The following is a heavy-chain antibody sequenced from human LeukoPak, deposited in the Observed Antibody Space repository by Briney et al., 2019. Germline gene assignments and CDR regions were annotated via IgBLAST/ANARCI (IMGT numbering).Heavy chain of an antibody. J-gene: IGHJ6*02. CDR3: ATGGYYYYYGMDV. CDR2: IGGSGGST. CDR1: GFTFNSYG. Sequence: GGSLRLSCAAFGFTFNSYGMSWVRQAPGKGLEWVSGIGGSGGSTYYADSVKGRFTISRDNSKNMLYLQMNSLRVEDTAVYYCATGGYYYYYGMDVWGQGTTVTVSS. V-gene: IGHV3-23*01.